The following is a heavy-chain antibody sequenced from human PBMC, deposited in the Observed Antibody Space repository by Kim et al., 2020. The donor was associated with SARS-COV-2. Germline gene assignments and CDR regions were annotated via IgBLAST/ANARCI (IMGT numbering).Heavy chain of an antibody. V-gene: IGHV5-10-1*01. CDR2: IDPSDSYT. J-gene: IGHJ4*02. CDR3: ARHEGGYSGYPKWGFGGY. CDR1: GYSFTSYW. D-gene: IGHD5-12*01. Sequence: GESLKISCKGSGYSFTSYWISWVRQMPGKGLEWMGRIDPSDSYTNYSPSFQGHVTISADKSISTAYLQWSSLKASDTAMYYCARHEGGYSGYPKWGFGGYWGQGTLVTVSS.